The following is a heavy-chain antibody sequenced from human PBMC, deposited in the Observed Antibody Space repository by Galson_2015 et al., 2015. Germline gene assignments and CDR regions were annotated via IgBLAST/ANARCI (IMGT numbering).Heavy chain of an antibody. Sequence: SGKASCKASGGTFSSYAISWGRQAPGQGLGWMGGIIPIFGTANYAQKFQGRVTITADESTSTAYMELSSLRSEDTAVYYCARGLMATILDAFDIWGQGTMVTVSS. CDR3: ARGLMATILDAFDI. V-gene: IGHV1-69*13. J-gene: IGHJ3*02. CDR2: IIPIFGTA. D-gene: IGHD5-24*01. CDR1: GGTFSSYA.